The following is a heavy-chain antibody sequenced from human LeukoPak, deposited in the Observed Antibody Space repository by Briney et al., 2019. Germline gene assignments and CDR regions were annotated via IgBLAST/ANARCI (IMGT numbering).Heavy chain of an antibody. CDR3: ARAGYCSGAACYAEGIDY. Sequence: ASVKVSCKASGYTFTGNGITWVRQAPGQGLEWMGWINAYNGNTVYAQMFEGRVTLITDTSTTTACMELTNLRSDDTAIYYCARAGYCSGAACYAEGIDYWGQGTLVTVSS. D-gene: IGHD2-2*01. CDR1: GYTFTGNG. J-gene: IGHJ4*02. V-gene: IGHV1-18*01. CDR2: INAYNGNT.